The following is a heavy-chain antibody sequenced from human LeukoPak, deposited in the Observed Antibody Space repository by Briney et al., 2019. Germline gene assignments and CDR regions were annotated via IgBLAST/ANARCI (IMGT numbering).Heavy chain of an antibody. V-gene: IGHV3-48*01. CDR1: GFPFSRYS. J-gene: IGHJ4*02. Sequence: PGGSLRLSCAASGFPFSRYSVNWVRQAPGKGLEWVSYISSSSTIYYADSVKGRFTISRDNAKNSLYLQMNSLRAEDTAVYFCARDGYGDYLFDYWGQGILVTVSS. D-gene: IGHD4-17*01. CDR2: ISSSSTI. CDR3: ARDGYGDYLFDY.